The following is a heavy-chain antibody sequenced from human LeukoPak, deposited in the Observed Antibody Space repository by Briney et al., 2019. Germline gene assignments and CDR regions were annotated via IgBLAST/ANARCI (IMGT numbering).Heavy chain of an antibody. CDR3: AIGMAAAGSFEY. Sequence: ASVKVSCKASGYTFTAYYLYWARQAPGQGLEWMGRINPNSGGTDYAQKFQGRVTMTRDTSISTAYMELSSLRSDDTAVYYCAIGMAAAGSFEYWGQGTLVTVSS. V-gene: IGHV1-2*06. CDR2: INPNSGGT. J-gene: IGHJ4*02. CDR1: GYTFTAYY. D-gene: IGHD6-13*01.